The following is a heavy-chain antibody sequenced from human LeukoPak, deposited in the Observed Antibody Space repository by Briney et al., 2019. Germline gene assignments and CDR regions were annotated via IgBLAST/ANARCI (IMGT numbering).Heavy chain of an antibody. J-gene: IGHJ4*02. CDR3: ARAGYCSGGSCWDY. CDR2: ISSSSSYI. D-gene: IGHD2-15*01. Sequence: GGSLRLSCAASGFTFSSYSMNWVRQAPGKGPEWVSSISSSSSYIYYADSVKGRFTISRDNAKNSLYLQMNSLRAEDTAVYYCARAGYCSGGSCWDYWGQGTLVTVSS. CDR1: GFTFSSYS. V-gene: IGHV3-21*01.